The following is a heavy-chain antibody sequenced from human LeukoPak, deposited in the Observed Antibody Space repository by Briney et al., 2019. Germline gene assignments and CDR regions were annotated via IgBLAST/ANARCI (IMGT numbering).Heavy chain of an antibody. D-gene: IGHD3-10*01. CDR1: GFTFSSYW. CDR2: INGDGSSI. CDR3: ARGRGPYGWFDP. V-gene: IGHV3-74*01. J-gene: IGHJ5*02. Sequence: GGSLRLSCAASGFTFSSYWMNWARQAPGKGLVWVARINGDGSSINYADSVKGRFTISRDNAKNTLYLQMNSQRVEDTAVYYCARGRGPYGWFDPWGQGTLVTVSS.